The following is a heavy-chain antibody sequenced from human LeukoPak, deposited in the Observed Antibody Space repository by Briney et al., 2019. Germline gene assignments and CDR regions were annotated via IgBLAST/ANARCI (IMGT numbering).Heavy chain of an antibody. D-gene: IGHD3-10*01. J-gene: IGHJ4*02. CDR2: ISGSGGST. CDR3: AKDHRDYYVDY. V-gene: IGHV3-23*01. CDR1: GFTFSSYG. Sequence: GGSLRLSCAATGFTFSSYGMSWVRKAPGKGLEWVSAISGSGGSTYYADSVKGRFTISRDNSKNTLYLQMNSLRAEDTAVYYCAKDHRDYYVDYWGQGTLVTVSS.